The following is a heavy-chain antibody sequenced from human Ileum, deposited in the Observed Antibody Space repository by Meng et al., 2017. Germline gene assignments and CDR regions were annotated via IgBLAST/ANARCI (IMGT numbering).Heavy chain of an antibody. CDR3: VRGVNKYYYGMDV. Sequence: GESLKISCAASGFTFSSYWMHWVRQAPGKGLVWVSRINSDGSSTSYADSVKGRFTISRDNAKNTLYLQMNSLRAEDTAVYYCVRGVNKYYYGMDVWGQGTTVTCSS. D-gene: IGHD3-10*01. CDR2: INSDGSST. J-gene: IGHJ6*02. V-gene: IGHV3-74*01. CDR1: GFTFSSYW.